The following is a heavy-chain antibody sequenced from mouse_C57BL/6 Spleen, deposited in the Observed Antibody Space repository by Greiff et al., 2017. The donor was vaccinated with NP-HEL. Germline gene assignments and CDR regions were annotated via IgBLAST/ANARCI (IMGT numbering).Heavy chain of an antibody. CDR1: GYTFTSYW. CDR2: IDPNSGGT. J-gene: IGHJ4*01. CDR3: ARGPMGLRQDYAMDY. Sequence: QVQLQQPGAELVKPGASVKLSCKASGYTFTSYWMHWVKQRPGRGLEWIGRIDPNSGGTKYNEKFKSKATLTVDTPSSTAYMQLSSLTSEDSAVSYCARGPMGLRQDYAMDYWGQGTSVTVSS. D-gene: IGHD2-4*01. V-gene: IGHV1-72*01.